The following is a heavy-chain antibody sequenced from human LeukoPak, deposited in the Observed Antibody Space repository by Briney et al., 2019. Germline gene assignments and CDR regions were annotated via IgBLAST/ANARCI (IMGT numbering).Heavy chain of an antibody. CDR2: ITTSDGNT. CDR1: GFTFSSYT. Sequence: GGSLRLSCAASGFTFSSYTMSWVRQAPGKGLEWVSTITTSDGNTYYADPVKGRFTVSRDNSKNTLYLQMNSLRAEDTAVYYCAKDGGLWVSAHWGDSWGRGTLVTVSS. CDR3: AKDGGLWVSAHWGDS. V-gene: IGHV3-23*01. D-gene: IGHD7-27*01. J-gene: IGHJ4*02.